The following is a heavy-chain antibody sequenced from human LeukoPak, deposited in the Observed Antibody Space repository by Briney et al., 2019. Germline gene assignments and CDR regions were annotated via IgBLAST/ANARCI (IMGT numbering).Heavy chain of an antibody. CDR3: ARASGDIVETATMGSY. D-gene: IGHD5-18*01. Sequence: GGSLRLSCAASGFTFNRYSMNWVRQAPGKGLEWVSSISSSSSSIYYADSVKGRFTISRDNAKNSLYLQMNSLRAEDTAVYYCARASGDIVETATMGSYWGQGTLVTVSS. CDR1: GFTFNRYS. V-gene: IGHV3-21*01. J-gene: IGHJ4*02. CDR2: ISSSSSSI.